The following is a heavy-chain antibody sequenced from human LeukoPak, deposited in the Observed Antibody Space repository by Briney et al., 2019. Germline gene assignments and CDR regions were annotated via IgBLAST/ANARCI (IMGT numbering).Heavy chain of an antibody. Sequence: SETLSLTCTVSAGFVSNSNYYWGWIRQPPGKGLEWIGYIYYSGSTNYKPSLKSRVTISVETSKNQFSLKLRSVTAADTAVYYCARVTGYMIEDYFDYWGQGTLVTVSS. J-gene: IGHJ4*02. CDR1: AGFVSNSNYY. CDR3: ARVTGYMIEDYFDY. V-gene: IGHV4-61*01. CDR2: IYYSGST. D-gene: IGHD3-22*01.